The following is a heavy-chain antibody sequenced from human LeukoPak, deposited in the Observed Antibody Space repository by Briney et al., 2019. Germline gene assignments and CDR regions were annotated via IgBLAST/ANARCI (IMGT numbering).Heavy chain of an antibody. D-gene: IGHD6-13*01. CDR2: IKQDGSLK. V-gene: IGHV3-7*01. J-gene: IGHJ4*02. CDR1: GFTFSNHW. Sequence: GGSLSLSCAASGFTFSNHWMTWVRQAPGKGLEWVANIKQDGSLKYYMDSVKGRFTISRDNAKNSVFLQMNSLSAEDTAVYYCVRSIGAAGRRWGQGTLVTVSS. CDR3: VRSIGAAGRR.